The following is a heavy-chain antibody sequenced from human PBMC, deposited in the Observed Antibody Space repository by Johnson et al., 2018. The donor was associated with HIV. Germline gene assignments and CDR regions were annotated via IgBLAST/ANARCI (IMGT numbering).Heavy chain of an antibody. CDR2: VKQDGSET. CDR1: GFTFSSYW. CDR3: ARLPSRGGTSKDAFNI. J-gene: IGHJ3*02. V-gene: IGHV3-7*05. D-gene: IGHD2-15*01. Sequence: MQLVESGGGLVQPGGSLRLSCATSGFTFSSYWMSWVRQAPGKGLEWVANVKQDGSETYYVDSVKGRFTISRDNAKNSLYLQMNGLRAEDTAVYYCARLPSRGGTSKDAFNIWGHGTMVTVSS.